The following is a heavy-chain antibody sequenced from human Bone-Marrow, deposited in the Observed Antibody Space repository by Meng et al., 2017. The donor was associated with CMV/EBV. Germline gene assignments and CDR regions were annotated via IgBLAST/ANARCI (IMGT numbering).Heavy chain of an antibody. CDR1: GYTFTNYD. V-gene: IGHV1-8*01. CDR2: INPNTGDS. CDR3: ARCCRINGPRWFDP. D-gene: IGHD1-14*01. J-gene: IGHJ5*02. Sequence: ASVKVSCKASGYTFTNYDINWVRQAPGQGLEWMAWINPNTGDSGYAQKFQGRLAITRDTSISTVYMELGSLRSDDTAVYYCARCCRINGPRWFDPWGQGTPVTVSS.